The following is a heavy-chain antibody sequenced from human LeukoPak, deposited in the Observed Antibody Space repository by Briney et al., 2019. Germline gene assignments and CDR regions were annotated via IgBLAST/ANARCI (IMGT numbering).Heavy chain of an antibody. CDR1: GFTFSSYA. J-gene: IGHJ4*02. Sequence: PGGSLRLSCAASGFTFSSYAMSWVRQAPGKGLEWVAVISYDGSNKYYADSVKGRFTISRDNSKNTLYLQMNSLRAEDTAVYYCAKALGYYDILTGYYPEDYSDYWGQGTLVTVSS. V-gene: IGHV3-30*18. CDR3: AKALGYYDILTGYYPEDYSDY. D-gene: IGHD3-9*01. CDR2: ISYDGSNK.